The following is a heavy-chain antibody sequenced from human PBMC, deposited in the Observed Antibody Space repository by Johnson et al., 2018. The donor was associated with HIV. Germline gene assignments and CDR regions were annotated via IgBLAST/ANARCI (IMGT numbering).Heavy chain of an antibody. CDR3: AKDDRELDAFDI. J-gene: IGHJ3*02. CDR2: IRYDGSNK. D-gene: IGHD1-26*01. Sequence: QEKLVESGGGVVQPGGSLRLSCAASGLTLSRCDMHWVRQAPGKGLEWVAFIRYDGSNKYYADSVKGRFTISRDNSKNTLYLQMNSLRAEDTAVYYCAKDDRELDAFDIWGQGTMVTVSS. V-gene: IGHV3-30*02. CDR1: GLTLSRCD.